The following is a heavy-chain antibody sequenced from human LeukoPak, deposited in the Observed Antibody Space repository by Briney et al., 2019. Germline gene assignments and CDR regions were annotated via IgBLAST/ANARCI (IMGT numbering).Heavy chain of an antibody. Sequence: SETLSLTCTVSGGSISSYYWSWIRQPPGKGLEWVGYIYYSGSTNYNPSLKSRVTISVDTSKNQFSLKLSSVTAADTAVYYCARVKGHAYAYLDYWGQGTLVTVSS. CDR3: ARVKGHAYAYLDY. D-gene: IGHD4-17*01. CDR1: GGSISSYY. CDR2: IYYSGST. J-gene: IGHJ4*02. V-gene: IGHV4-59*01.